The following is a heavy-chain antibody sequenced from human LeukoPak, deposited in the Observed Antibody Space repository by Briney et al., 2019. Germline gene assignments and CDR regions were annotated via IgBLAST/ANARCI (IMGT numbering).Heavy chain of an antibody. J-gene: IGHJ4*02. Sequence: GGSLRLSCATSGFIFSSYCMAWVRQAPGKGLEWVANIRQDGSEIYRVDSVKGRFTISRDNSKNTLYLQMNSLRAEDTAVYYCAKDTLADDFLIGYGFDYWGQGTLVTVSS. CDR2: IRQDGSEI. V-gene: IGHV3-7*03. CDR3: AKDTLADDFLIGYGFDY. CDR1: GFIFSSYC. D-gene: IGHD3-3*01.